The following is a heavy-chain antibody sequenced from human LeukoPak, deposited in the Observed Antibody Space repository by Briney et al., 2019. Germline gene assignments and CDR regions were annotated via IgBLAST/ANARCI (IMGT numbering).Heavy chain of an antibody. Sequence: PSETLSLTCTVSGGTISNYYWSWIRQPPGKGLEWIGYIYYSGSTNYNPSLKSRVTISVDTSKNQFSLKLSSVTAADTAVYYCASGPSGYSRTWYVRAFDYWGQGTLVTVSS. J-gene: IGHJ4*02. D-gene: IGHD6-13*01. CDR3: ASGPSGYSRTWYVRAFDY. CDR1: GGTISNYY. CDR2: IYYSGST. V-gene: IGHV4-59*12.